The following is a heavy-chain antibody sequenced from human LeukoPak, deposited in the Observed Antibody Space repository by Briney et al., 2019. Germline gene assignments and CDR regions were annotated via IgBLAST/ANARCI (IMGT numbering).Heavy chain of an antibody. Sequence: ASVKVSCKASGYTFSSYGISWVRQAPGRGLEWMGWISAYNGNTNYAQKVQGRVTMTTDTSTSTAYMELRSLRSDDTAVYYCARDSHYYDTSGYPDYWGQGTLVTVSS. D-gene: IGHD3-22*01. CDR1: GYTFSSYG. V-gene: IGHV1-18*01. CDR3: ARDSHYYDTSGYPDY. CDR2: ISAYNGNT. J-gene: IGHJ4*02.